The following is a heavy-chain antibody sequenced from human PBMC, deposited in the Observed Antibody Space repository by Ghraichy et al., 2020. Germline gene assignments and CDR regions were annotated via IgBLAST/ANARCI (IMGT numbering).Heavy chain of an antibody. D-gene: IGHD2-2*01. J-gene: IGHJ5*02. Sequence: ASVKVSCKASGYTFTNYDINWVRQATGQGLEWMGWMSPHSGYTGYAQKFQGRVTMTRNTSITTAYMELSDLRSEDTAVYYCARSVRGDCGTTMCFRFDPWGQGTLVTVSS. CDR2: MSPHSGYT. CDR1: GYTFTNYD. CDR3: ARSVRGDCGTTMCFRFDP. V-gene: IGHV1-8*01.